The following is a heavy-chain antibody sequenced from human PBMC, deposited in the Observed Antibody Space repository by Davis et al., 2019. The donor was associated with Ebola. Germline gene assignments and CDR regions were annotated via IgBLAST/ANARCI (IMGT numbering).Heavy chain of an antibody. V-gene: IGHV4-39*01. CDR1: GASISSRSYY. CDR3: ARPWYSGTYYDAYDI. J-gene: IGHJ3*02. Sequence: SETLSLTCTVSGASISSRSYYWGWIRQPPGKGLEWVGSFSYGDNTHYYNPSLRRRVTISVDTSRNQFSLKLSSATAADTAVYYCARPWYSGTYYDAYDIWGQGTMVAVSS. CDR2: FSYGDNTH. D-gene: IGHD1-26*01.